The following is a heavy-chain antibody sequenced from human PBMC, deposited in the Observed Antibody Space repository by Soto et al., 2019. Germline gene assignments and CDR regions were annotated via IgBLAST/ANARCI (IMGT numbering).Heavy chain of an antibody. D-gene: IGHD1-1*01. CDR3: ARATGASPAFYYYGMDV. Sequence: SGPTLVNPTQTLTLTCTFSGFSLSTSGMCVSLIRQPPGKALEWLALIDWDDDKYYSTSLKTRLTISKDTSKNQVVLTMTNMDPVDTATYYCARATGASPAFYYYGMDVWGQGTTVTVSS. CDR1: GFSLSTSGMC. V-gene: IGHV2-70*01. J-gene: IGHJ6*02. CDR2: IDWDDDK.